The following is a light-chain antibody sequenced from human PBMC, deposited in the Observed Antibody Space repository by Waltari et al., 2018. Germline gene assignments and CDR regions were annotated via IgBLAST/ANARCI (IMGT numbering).Light chain of an antibody. CDR2: EDR. CDR1: ALPKKY. J-gene: IGLJ3*02. CDR3: CSTDSRCNHGV. V-gene: IGLV3-10*01. Sequence: SYALTQPPSVSVSPGQTARITCSGDALPKKYAYWYQQKSGQAPVLVIYEDRKRPSGIPETVSGSSSGTMATLTISGAQVEDEADYYCCSTDSRCNHGVFGGGTKLTVL.